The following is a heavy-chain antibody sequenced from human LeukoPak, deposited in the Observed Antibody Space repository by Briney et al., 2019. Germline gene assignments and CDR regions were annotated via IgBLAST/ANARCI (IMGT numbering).Heavy chain of an antibody. V-gene: IGHV1-46*01. J-gene: IGHJ1*01. CDR3: ARPSNDYGGNSEDFQH. D-gene: IGHD4-23*01. CDR2: INPSGGST. CDR1: GYTFTSYY. Sequence: ASVKVSCKASGYTFTSYYMHWVRQAPGRGLEWMGIINPSGGSTSYAQKFQGRVTMTRDTSTSTVYMELSSLRSEDTAVYYCARPSNDYGGNSEDFQHWGQGTLVTVSS.